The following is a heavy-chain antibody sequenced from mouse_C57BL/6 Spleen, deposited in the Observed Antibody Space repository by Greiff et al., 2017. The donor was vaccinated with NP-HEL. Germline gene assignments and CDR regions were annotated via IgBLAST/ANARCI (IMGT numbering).Heavy chain of an antibody. CDR1: GYTFTSYG. Sequence: QVQLKESGAELARPGASVKLSCKASGYTFTSYGISWVKQRTGQGLEWIGEIYPRSGNTYYNEKFKGKATLTADKSSSTAYMELRSLTSEDSAVYFCARPITTVVDDAMDYWGQGTSVTVSS. CDR2: IYPRSGNT. J-gene: IGHJ4*01. CDR3: ARPITTVVDDAMDY. V-gene: IGHV1-81*01. D-gene: IGHD1-1*01.